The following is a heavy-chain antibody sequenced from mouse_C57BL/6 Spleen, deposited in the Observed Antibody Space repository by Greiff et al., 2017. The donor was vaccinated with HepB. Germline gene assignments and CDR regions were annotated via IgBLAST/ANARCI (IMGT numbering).Heavy chain of an antibody. Sequence: QVQLQQPGAELVQPGASVKMSCKASGYTFTSYWITWVKQRPGQGLEWIGDIYPGSGSTNYNETFKSKATLTVDTSSSTAYMQLSSLTSEDSAVYYCARQHYYGSSWYVDVWGTGTTVTVSS. CDR2: IYPGSGST. CDR3: ARQHYYGSSWYVDV. D-gene: IGHD1-1*01. V-gene: IGHV1-55*01. CDR1: GYTFTSYW. J-gene: IGHJ1*03.